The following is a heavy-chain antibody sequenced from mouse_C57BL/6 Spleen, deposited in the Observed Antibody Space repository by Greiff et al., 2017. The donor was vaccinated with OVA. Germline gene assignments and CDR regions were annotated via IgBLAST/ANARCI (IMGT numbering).Heavy chain of an antibody. CDR3: TRWEGY. V-gene: IGHV1-15*01. CDR1: GYTFTDYE. D-gene: IGHD4-1*01. Sequence: QVQLQQSGAELVRPGASVTLSCKASGYTFTDYEMHWVKQTPVHGLEWIGAIDPETGGTAYNQKFKGKAILTADKSSSTAYMELRSLTSEDYAVYYCTRWEGYWGQGTTLTVSS. CDR2: IDPETGGT. J-gene: IGHJ2*01.